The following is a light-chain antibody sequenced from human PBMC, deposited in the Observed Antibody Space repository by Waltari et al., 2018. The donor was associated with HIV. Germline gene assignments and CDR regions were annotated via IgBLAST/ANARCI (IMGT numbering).Light chain of an antibody. CDR1: DLGGKD. CDR3: QVWHSSNVV. CDR2: RND. J-gene: IGLJ2*01. V-gene: IGLV3-9*01. Sequence: SYELTQPLSVSVALGQTAKLTCGGNDLGGKDVHWYQQKPGQAPVLVIYRNDNRPSGIPERISGSNSGNTATLTISRAQAGDEGDYYCQVWHSSNVVFGGGTNLTVL.